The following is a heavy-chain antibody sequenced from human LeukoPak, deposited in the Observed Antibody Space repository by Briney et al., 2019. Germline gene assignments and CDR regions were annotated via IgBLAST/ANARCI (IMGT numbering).Heavy chain of an antibody. CDR2: INPSGGST. CDR1: GYTFTSYG. J-gene: IGHJ6*02. CDR3: ARDHTNSGSDYYYGMDV. V-gene: IGHV1-46*01. D-gene: IGHD2-8*01. Sequence: GASVKVSCKASGYTFTSYGISWVRQAPGQGLEWMGIINPSGGSTSYAQKFQGRVTMTRDTSTSTVYMELSSLRSEDTAVYYCARDHTNSGSDYYYGMDVWGQGTTVTVSS.